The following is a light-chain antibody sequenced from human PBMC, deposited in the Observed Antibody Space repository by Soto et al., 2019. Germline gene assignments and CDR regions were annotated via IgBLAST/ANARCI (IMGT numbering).Light chain of an antibody. CDR1: SSDVGGYNY. CDR2: DVS. V-gene: IGLV2-14*01. CDR3: RSYTSSSSVV. Sequence: QSALTQPASVSGSPGQSITISCTGPSSDVGGYNYVSWYQQHPGKATKLMIYDVSNLPSGVSNRFSGSKSGNTASLTISGLQAEDEADYYCRSYTSSSSVVFGGGTKLTVL. J-gene: IGLJ2*01.